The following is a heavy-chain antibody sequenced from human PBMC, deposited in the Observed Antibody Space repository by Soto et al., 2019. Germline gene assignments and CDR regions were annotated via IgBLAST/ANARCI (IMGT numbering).Heavy chain of an antibody. CDR3: ARTIAAAGTGPPDAFDI. J-gene: IGHJ3*02. Sequence: GGSLRLSCAASGFTFSSYSMNWVRQAPGKGLEWVSSISSSSSYIYYADSVKGRFTISRDNAKNSLYLQMNSLRAEDTAVYYCARTIAAAGTGPPDAFDIWGQGTIVTVSS. CDR1: GFTFSSYS. CDR2: ISSSSSYI. V-gene: IGHV3-21*01. D-gene: IGHD6-13*01.